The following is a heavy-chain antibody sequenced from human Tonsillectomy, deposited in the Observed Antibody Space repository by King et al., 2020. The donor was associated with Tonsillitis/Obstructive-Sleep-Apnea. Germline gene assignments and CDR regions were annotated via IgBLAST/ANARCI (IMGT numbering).Heavy chain of an antibody. Sequence: VQLVESGAGVKKPGSSVKVSCKASGGTFSSYAISWVRQAPGQGVEWRGGIIPIFCTANYAQKIQGRVTITADESKSTAYMELSSLRSEDKAVYYCAGGGYCSSTSCYYYYMDVWGKGTTVTVSS. J-gene: IGHJ6*03. CDR3: AGGGYCSSTSCYYYYMDV. CDR1: GGTFSSYA. V-gene: IGHV1-69*01. CDR2: IIPIFCTA. D-gene: IGHD2-2*01.